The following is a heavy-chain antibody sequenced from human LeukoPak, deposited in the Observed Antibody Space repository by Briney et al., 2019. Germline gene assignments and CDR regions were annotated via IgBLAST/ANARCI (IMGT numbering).Heavy chain of an antibody. D-gene: IGHD4-17*01. CDR2: IMPLYGTA. CDR3: ARDVHGDYGSGWFDP. V-gene: IGHV1-69*05. Sequence: SVKVSCKTSGGTFNNSAISWVRQAPGQGLEWLGGIMPLYGTAGYAQKFQGRVTITKDESTRTVYLELTSLTSDDTAVYYCARDVHGDYGSGWFDPWGQGTLVSVSS. CDR1: GGTFNNSA. J-gene: IGHJ5*02.